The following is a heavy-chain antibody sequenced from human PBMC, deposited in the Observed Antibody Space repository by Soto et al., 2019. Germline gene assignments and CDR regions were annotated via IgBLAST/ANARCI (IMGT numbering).Heavy chain of an antibody. CDR3: VRVGALQYYYYCIDV. CDR2: ISSSSYI. J-gene: IGHJ6*02. V-gene: IGHV3-21*01. Sequence: GRSLRLSSAASGFTFSSHSMNWVRQAPGKGLEWVSSISSSSYIYYADSVKGRFTISRDNAKNSLYLQMNSLRAEDTAVYYCVRVGALQYYYYCIDVWGQG. CDR1: GFTFSSHS.